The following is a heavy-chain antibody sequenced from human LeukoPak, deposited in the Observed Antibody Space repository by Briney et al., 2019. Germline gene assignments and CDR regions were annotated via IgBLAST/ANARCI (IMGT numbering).Heavy chain of an antibody. Sequence: SETLSLTCSVSGGSINSRNHYWGWIRQPPGKGLEWIASIYSSGATYYNPSLKSRVIISVDTSKNQFSLKLSSVTAADTAVYYCAREGHVDNFDWFYGFDYWGQGTLVTVSS. J-gene: IGHJ4*02. CDR2: IYSSGAT. D-gene: IGHD3-9*01. CDR3: AREGHVDNFDWFYGFDY. V-gene: IGHV4-39*07. CDR1: GGSINSRNHY.